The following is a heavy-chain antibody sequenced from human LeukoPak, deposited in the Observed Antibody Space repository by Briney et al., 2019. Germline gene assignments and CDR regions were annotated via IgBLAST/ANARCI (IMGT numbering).Heavy chain of an antibody. CDR3: ARVSRLWFGELKVDY. CDR1: GGSFSGYS. Sequence: SETLSLTCAVYGGSFSGYSWTWIRQPPGKGLEWIGEINHSGSTNYNPSLKSRVTISVDTSKNQFSLKLSPVTAADTAVYYCARVSRLWFGELKVDYWGQGTLVTVSS. D-gene: IGHD3-10*01. J-gene: IGHJ4*02. CDR2: INHSGST. V-gene: IGHV4-34*01.